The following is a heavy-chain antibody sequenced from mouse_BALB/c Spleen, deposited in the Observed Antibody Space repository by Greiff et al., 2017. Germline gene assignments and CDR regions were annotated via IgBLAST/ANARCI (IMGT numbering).Heavy chain of an antibody. Sequence: EVQGVESGGGLVKPGGSLKLSCAASGFTFSDYYMYWVRQTPEKRLEWVATISDGGSYTYYPDSVKGRFTISRDNAKNNLYLQMSSLKSEDTAMYYCARATPYYAMDYWGQGTSVTVSS. CDR1: GFTFSDYY. V-gene: IGHV5-4*02. D-gene: IGHD5-5*01. J-gene: IGHJ4*01. CDR3: ARATPYYAMDY. CDR2: ISDGGSYT.